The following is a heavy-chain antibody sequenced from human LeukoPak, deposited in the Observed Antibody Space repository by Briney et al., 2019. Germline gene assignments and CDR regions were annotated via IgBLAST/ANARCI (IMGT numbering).Heavy chain of an antibody. Sequence: SVKVSCKASGGTFSSYAISWVRQAPGQGLEWMGGIIPIFGTANYAQKFQGRVTITADESTSTAYMELSGLRSEDTAVYYCASEGGTDKRAVRNYYGMDVWGKGTTVTVSS. V-gene: IGHV1-69*13. CDR2: IIPIFGTA. J-gene: IGHJ6*04. CDR1: GGTFSSYA. CDR3: ASEGGTDKRAVRNYYGMDV. D-gene: IGHD1-7*01.